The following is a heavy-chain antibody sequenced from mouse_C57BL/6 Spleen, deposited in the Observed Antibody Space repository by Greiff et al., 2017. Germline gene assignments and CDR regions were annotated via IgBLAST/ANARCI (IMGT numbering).Heavy chain of an antibody. V-gene: IGHV1-78*01. Sequence: VQVVESDAELVKPGASVKISCKVSGYTFTDHTIHWMKQRPEQGLEWIGYIYPRDGSTKYNEKFKGKATLTADKSSSTAYMQLNSLTSEDSAVYFCARPGDDDPSFAYWGQGTLVTVSA. CDR3: ARPGDDDPSFAY. J-gene: IGHJ3*01. CDR1: GYTFTDHT. D-gene: IGHD2-3*01. CDR2: IYPRDGST.